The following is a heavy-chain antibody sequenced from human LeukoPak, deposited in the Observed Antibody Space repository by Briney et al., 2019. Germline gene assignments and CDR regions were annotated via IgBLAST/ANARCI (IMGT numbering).Heavy chain of an antibody. Sequence: GGSLRLSCAPAGFTFSSYAVSCVRQAPGKGLEWDSYISSSSSYIYYADSVKGRFTISRDNAKNSLYLQMNSLRAEDTAVYYCARGKRELSEFDYWGQGTLVTVSS. D-gene: IGHD1-26*01. V-gene: IGHV3-21*01. J-gene: IGHJ4*02. CDR3: ARGKRELSEFDY. CDR1: GFTFSSYA. CDR2: ISSSSSYI.